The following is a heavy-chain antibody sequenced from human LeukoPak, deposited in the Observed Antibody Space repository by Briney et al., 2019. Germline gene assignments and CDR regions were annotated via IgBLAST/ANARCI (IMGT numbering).Heavy chain of an antibody. CDR3: ARDFGDWDILTGYYYYYMDV. J-gene: IGHJ6*03. V-gene: IGHV3-23*01. D-gene: IGHD3-9*01. CDR2: ISGSGGST. CDR1: GFTFSSYA. Sequence: GGSLRLSCAASGFTFSSYAMSWVRQAPGKGLEWVSAISGSGGSTYYADSVKGRFTISRDNSKNTLYLQMNSLRAEDTAVYYCARDFGDWDILTGYYYYYMDVWGKGTTVTVSS.